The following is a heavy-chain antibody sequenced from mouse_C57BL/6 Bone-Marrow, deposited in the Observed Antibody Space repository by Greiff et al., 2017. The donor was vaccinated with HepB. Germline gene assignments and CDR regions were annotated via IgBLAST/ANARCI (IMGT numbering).Heavy chain of an antibody. CDR3: ASSVWLRRRALYAMAY. CDR1: GYTFTSYW. Sequence: VQLQQPGAELVMPGASVKLSCKASGYTFTSYWMHWVKQRPGQGLEWIGEIDPSDSYTNYNQKFKGKSTLTVDKSSSTAYMPLSSLTSETSAVYSCASSVWLRRRALYAMAYWGQGTSVTVSS. CDR2: IDPSDSYT. D-gene: IGHD2-2*01. V-gene: IGHV1-69*01. J-gene: IGHJ4*01.